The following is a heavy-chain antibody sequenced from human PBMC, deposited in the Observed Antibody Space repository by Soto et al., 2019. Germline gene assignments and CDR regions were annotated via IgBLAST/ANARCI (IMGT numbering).Heavy chain of an antibody. V-gene: IGHV1-2*02. J-gene: IGHJ6*02. CDR1: GYTFTGYY. Sequence: ASVKVSCKASGYTFTGYYMHWVRQAPGQGLERMGWINPNSGGTNYAQKFQGRVTMTRDTSISTAYMELSRLRSDDTAVYYCARGEPRKYYYDSSGSNGYYGMDVWGQGTTVTVSS. CDR3: ARGEPRKYYYDSSGSNGYYGMDV. CDR2: INPNSGGT. D-gene: IGHD3-22*01.